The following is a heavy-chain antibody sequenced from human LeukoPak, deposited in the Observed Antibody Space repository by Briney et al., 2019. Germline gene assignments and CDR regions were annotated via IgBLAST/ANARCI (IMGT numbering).Heavy chain of an antibody. CDR1: GGSISSGGYY. D-gene: IGHD3-9*01. CDR2: INHSGST. CDR3: AREYFDWLSVYYYYYMDV. J-gene: IGHJ6*03. V-gene: IGHV4-39*07. Sequence: PSETLSLTCTVSGGSISSGGYYWSWIRQPPGKGLEWIGEINHSGSTNYNPSLKSRVTISVDTSKNQFSLKLSSVTAADTAVYYCAREYFDWLSVYYYYYMDVWGKGTTVTISS.